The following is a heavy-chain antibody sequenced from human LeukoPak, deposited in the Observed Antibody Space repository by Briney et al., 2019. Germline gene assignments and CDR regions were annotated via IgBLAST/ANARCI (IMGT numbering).Heavy chain of an antibody. Sequence: PGGSLRLSCGASGFTFSSYWMHWVRQAPGRGLVWISRINSDGSSRSYADSVKGRFTISRDNAKNTLDLQMNSLRAEDTAVYYCARALLVRNGYNYSPNYFDYWGQGTLVTVSS. V-gene: IGHV3-74*01. D-gene: IGHD5-24*01. CDR2: INSDGSSR. CDR1: GFTFSSYW. CDR3: ARALLVRNGYNYSPNYFDY. J-gene: IGHJ4*02.